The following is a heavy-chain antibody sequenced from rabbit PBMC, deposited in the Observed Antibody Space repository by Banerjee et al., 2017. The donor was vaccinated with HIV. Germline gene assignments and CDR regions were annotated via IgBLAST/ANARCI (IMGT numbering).Heavy chain of an antibody. J-gene: IGHJ4*01. CDR2: IYPDYSSI. V-gene: IGHV1S45*01. CDR3: ARCVDMVTMLFGL. D-gene: IGHD2-1*01. CDR1: GFDFSNYYM. Sequence: QEQLKETGGGLVQPGGSLTLSCKASGFDFSNYYMSWVRQAPGKGLEWIGCIYPDYSSIDYASWAKGRFTISKTSSTTVTLQMTSLTAADTATYFCARCVDMVTMLFGLWGPGTLVTVS.